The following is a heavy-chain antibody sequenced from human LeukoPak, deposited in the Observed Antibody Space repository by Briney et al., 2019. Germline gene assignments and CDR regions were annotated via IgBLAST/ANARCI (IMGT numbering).Heavy chain of an antibody. CDR3: ATMGRTCDNPDCYSWLDP. D-gene: IGHD2-21*01. V-gene: IGHV4-59*11. CDR2: VSNSGNS. Sequence: SETLSLTRALSRASISSHYWSWLRQPPGKGLEWIGYVSNSGNSRYNPSLKSRVSMSVDTSKNQFSLNLRSVSAADTAVYYCATMGRTCDNPDCYSWLDPRGQGILVTVSS. J-gene: IGHJ5*02. CDR1: RASISSHY.